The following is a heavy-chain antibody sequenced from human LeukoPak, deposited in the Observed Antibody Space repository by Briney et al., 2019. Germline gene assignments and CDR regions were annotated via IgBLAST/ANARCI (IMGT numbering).Heavy chain of an antibody. Sequence: NPSETLSLTCTVSGGSISSYYWSWIRQPPGKELEWIGYIYDSGSTNYNPSLKSRVTISVDTSKNQFSLKLSSVTAADTAVYYCATYYRSGRAFDYWGQGTLVTVSS. CDR3: ATYYRSGRAFDY. D-gene: IGHD6-19*01. V-gene: IGHV4-59*01. J-gene: IGHJ4*02. CDR1: GGSISSYY. CDR2: IYDSGST.